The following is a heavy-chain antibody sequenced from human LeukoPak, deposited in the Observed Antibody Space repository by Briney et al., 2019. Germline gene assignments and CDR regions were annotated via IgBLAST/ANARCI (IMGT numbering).Heavy chain of an antibody. CDR2: IYHSGST. CDR1: GYSISSGYY. CDR3: ARHGGYYAYYFDY. D-gene: IGHD1-26*01. V-gene: IGHV4-38-2*01. Sequence: PSETLSLTCSFSGYSISSGYYWGWIRQPPGQGLEWIGNIYHSGSTNYNPSLKSRVTISVDKSKNQFSLKLTPVTAADTAVYYCARHGGYYAYYFDYWGQGTLVTVSS. J-gene: IGHJ4*02.